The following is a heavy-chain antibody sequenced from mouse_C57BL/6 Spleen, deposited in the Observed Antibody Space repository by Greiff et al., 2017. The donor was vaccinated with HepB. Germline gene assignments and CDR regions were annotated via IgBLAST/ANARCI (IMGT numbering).Heavy chain of an antibody. CDR1: GYTFTGYD. D-gene: IGHD1-1*01. J-gene: IGHJ1*03. CDR2: IDPETGGT. CDR3: TTSTAVVATDVGV. V-gene: IGHV1-15*01. Sequence: QVQLQQSGAELVRPGASVTLSCKASGYTFTGYDMHWVKQTPVHGLEWIGAIDPETGGTAYNQKFKGKAILTADKSSNTAYMELRMLTSEDSAVYKGTTSTAVVATDVGVWGTGTTVTASS.